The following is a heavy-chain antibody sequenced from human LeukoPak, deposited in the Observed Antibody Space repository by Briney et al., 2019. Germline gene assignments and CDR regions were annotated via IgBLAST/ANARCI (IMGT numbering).Heavy chain of an antibody. CDR2: ISSSSSYI. D-gene: IGHD3-10*01. Sequence: GGSLRLSCAASGFTFSTYSMHWVRQAPGNGLERVSSISSSSSYIYYAESVKGRFIISRDNAKKSLYLQMNSLRAEDTAVYYCARGFRGVTSLDVWGQGTTVTVSS. CDR3: ARGFRGVTSLDV. V-gene: IGHV3-21*01. CDR1: GFTFSTYS. J-gene: IGHJ6*02.